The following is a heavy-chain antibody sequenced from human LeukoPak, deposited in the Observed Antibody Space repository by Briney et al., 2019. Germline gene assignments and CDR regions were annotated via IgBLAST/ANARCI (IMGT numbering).Heavy chain of an antibody. D-gene: IGHD3-9*01. J-gene: IGHJ4*02. CDR2: IKQDGSEK. CDR1: GFTFSSYW. V-gene: IGHV3-7*01. Sequence: GGSLRLSCAASGFTFSSYWMSWVRQAPGKGLEWVANIKQDGSEKYYVDSVKGRFTISRDNAKNSLYLQMNSLRAEDTAVYYCASYDILTGYYFDYWGQGTLVTVSS. CDR3: ASYDILTGYYFDY.